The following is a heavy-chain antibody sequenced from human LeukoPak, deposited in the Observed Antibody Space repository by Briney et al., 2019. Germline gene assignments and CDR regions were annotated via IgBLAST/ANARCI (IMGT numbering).Heavy chain of an antibody. Sequence: SETLSLTCAVSGYSISSGYYWGWIPQPPGKGLEWIGSIYYSGSTYCNPSLKSRVTISVDTSKNQFSLKLSSVTAADTAVYYCARLFEARPGYFDYWGQGTLVTVSS. CDR2: IYYSGST. CDR1: GYSISSGYY. V-gene: IGHV4-38-2*01. CDR3: ARLFEARPGYFDY. J-gene: IGHJ4*02. D-gene: IGHD6-6*01.